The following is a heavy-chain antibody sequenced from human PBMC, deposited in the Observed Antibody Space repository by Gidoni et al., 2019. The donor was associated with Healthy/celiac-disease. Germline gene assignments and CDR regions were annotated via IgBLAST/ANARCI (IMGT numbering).Heavy chain of an antibody. CDR3: ARPDGNSYGYEYFDY. CDR1: GYSFTSYW. CDR2: IYPGDSDT. V-gene: IGHV5-51*01. J-gene: IGHJ4*02. Sequence: EVQLVQSGAEVKKPGESLKISCKGSGYSFTSYWIGWVRQMPGKGLEWLGIIYPGDSDTRYSPSFPGQVTISADKSISTAYLQWSSLKASDTAMYYCARPDGNSYGYEYFDYWGQGTLVTVSS. D-gene: IGHD5-18*01.